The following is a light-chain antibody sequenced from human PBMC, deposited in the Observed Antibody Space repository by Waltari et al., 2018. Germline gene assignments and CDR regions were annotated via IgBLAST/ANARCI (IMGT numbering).Light chain of an antibody. Sequence: DIQMTQSPSSLSASVGDRVTITCRASQSITSYLNWYQQRPGKAPNLLIYAASSLQSGVASRFSGNGSGTDFTLTITSLQPEDFATYYCQQSYNTPKTFGQGTKVEIK. CDR3: QQSYNTPKT. J-gene: IGKJ1*01. CDR2: AAS. CDR1: QSITSY. V-gene: IGKV1-39*01.